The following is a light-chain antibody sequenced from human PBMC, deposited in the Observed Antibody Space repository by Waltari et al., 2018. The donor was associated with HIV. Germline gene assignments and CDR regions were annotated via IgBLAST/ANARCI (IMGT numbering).Light chain of an antibody. CDR1: NNAIGTNNY. CDR2: EFT. J-gene: IGLJ2*01. Sequence: QSALTQPASVSGSPGQSITLSCTGINNAIGTNNYVSLYQQHPGKAPPLLIYEFTSRPLGVSHRFSCSKSDTTASLTISELQPEDESHYYCTSYKTGGTILFGGGT. V-gene: IGLV2-14*01. CDR3: TSYKTGGTIL.